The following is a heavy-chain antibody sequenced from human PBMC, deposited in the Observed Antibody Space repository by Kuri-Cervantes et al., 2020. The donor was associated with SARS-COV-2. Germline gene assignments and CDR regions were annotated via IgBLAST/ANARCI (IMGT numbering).Heavy chain of an antibody. CDR3: AKDEGDIVVVPAATGY. D-gene: IGHD2-2*01. Sequence: GGSLRLSCVASGFTFSSYAMSWVRQAPGKGLEWVSAISGSGGSTYYADSVKGRFTISRDNSKNTLYLQMNSLRAEDTAVYYCAKDEGDIVVVPAATGYWGQGTLVTVSS. J-gene: IGHJ4*02. CDR1: GFTFSSYA. V-gene: IGHV3-23*01. CDR2: ISGSGGST.